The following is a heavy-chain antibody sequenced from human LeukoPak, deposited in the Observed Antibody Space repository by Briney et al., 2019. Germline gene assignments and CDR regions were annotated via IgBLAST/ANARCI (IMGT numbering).Heavy chain of an antibody. D-gene: IGHD4-23*01. J-gene: IGHJ4*02. V-gene: IGHV1-2*02. Sequence: GASVNVSCNSSGFTFTDYYIHWGRQAPGQGLEWMGYIGPHSSATSSPQEFQGRVTMTRDASMSTAYMELTRLTSDDTAVYYCAREGNGLLSNDFDYWGQGTVVTVSS. CDR2: IGPHSSAT. CDR3: AREGNGLLSNDFDY. CDR1: GFTFTDYY.